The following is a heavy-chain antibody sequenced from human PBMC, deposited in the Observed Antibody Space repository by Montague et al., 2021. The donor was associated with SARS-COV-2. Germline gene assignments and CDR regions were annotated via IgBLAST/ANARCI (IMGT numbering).Heavy chain of an antibody. CDR1: GGSIGSGGYY. Sequence: TLSLTCTVSGGSIGSGGYYWSWIRQHPGKGLEWIGYIYYSGSAYYNPSLKSRVTISVDTSKSQFSLKLTSVTAADTAVYYCARAVETTVVTHFDYWGQGTLVTVSS. V-gene: IGHV4-31*03. CDR2: IYYSGSA. D-gene: IGHD4-23*01. CDR3: ARAVETTVVTHFDY. J-gene: IGHJ4*02.